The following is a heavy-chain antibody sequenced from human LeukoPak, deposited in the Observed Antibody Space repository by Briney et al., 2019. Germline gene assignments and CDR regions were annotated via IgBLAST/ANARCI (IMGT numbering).Heavy chain of an antibody. Sequence: ASVKVSCKASGYTFTSYDIGWVRQAPGQGLEWMGWISAYNDNTNYAQKLQGRVTMTTDTSTSTAYMDLRSLRSDDTAVYYCARGVDSGYYPLDYWGQGTLVTVSS. CDR2: ISAYNDNT. V-gene: IGHV1-18*01. D-gene: IGHD3-22*01. CDR1: GYTFTSYD. CDR3: ARGVDSGYYPLDY. J-gene: IGHJ4*02.